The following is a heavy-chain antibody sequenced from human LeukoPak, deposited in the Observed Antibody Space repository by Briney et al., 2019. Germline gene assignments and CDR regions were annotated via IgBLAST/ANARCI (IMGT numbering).Heavy chain of an antibody. J-gene: IGHJ4*02. CDR1: GLTFSTYA. V-gene: IGHV3-48*04. D-gene: IGHD6-6*01. CDR2: ISNDGTTI. CDR3: VRTARLSDY. Sequence: PGGSLRLSCAASGLTFSTYAMSWVRQAPGKGLEWVSYISNDGTTINYADSVKGRFTVSRDNAKNSVYLQMNSLRVEDTAVYYCVRTARLSDYWGQGTLVTVSS.